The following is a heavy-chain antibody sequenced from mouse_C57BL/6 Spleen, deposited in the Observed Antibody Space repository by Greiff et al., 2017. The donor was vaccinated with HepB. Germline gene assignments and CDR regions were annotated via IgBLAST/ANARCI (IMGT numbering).Heavy chain of an antibody. CDR2: IYPGSGNT. J-gene: IGHJ4*01. CDR3: ARGDYSYYYAMDY. D-gene: IGHD1-1*01. Sequence: QVHVKQSGAELVRPGASVKLSCKASGYTFTDYYINWVKQRPGQGLEWIARIYPGSGNTYYNEKFKGKATLTAEKSSSTAYMQLSSLTSEDSAVYFCARGDYSYYYAMDYWGQGTSVTVSS. CDR1: GYTFTDYY. V-gene: IGHV1-76*01.